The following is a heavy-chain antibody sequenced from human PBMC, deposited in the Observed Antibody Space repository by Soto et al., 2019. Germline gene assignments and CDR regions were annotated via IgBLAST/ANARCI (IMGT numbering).Heavy chain of an antibody. J-gene: IGHJ4*02. Sequence: QVQLQESGPGLVKPSQTLSLTCTVSGGSISSGGYYWSWIRQHPGKGLEWIGYIYYSGSTYYNPSLNSRVTISVDPSKNQFSVNLSSVTAADTAVYYCARGRGIVATIHRPLPFAYWGQGTLVTVSS. CDR2: IYYSGST. CDR1: GGSISSGGYY. CDR3: ARGRGIVATIHRPLPFAY. V-gene: IGHV4-31*03. D-gene: IGHD5-12*01.